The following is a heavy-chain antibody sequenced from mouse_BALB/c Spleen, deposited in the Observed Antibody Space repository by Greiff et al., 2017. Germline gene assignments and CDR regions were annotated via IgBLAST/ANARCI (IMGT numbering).Heavy chain of an antibody. J-gene: IGHJ2*01. CDR3: ATNWDVDY. CDR1: GYSITSDYA. CDR2: ISYSGST. V-gene: IGHV3-2*02. D-gene: IGHD4-1*01. Sequence: DVQLQESGPGLVKPSQSLSLTCTVTGYSITSDYAWNWIRQFPGNKLEWMGYISYSGSTSYNPSLKSRISITRDTSKNQFFLQLNSVTTEDTATYYCATNWDVDYWGQGTTLTVSS.